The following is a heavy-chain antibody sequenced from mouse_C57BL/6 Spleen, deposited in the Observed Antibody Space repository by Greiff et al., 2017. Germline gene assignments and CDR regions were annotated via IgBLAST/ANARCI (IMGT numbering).Heavy chain of an antibody. CDR2: INYDGSST. D-gene: IGHD1-1*01. CDR3: ARVTTVVETFDY. J-gene: IGHJ2*01. V-gene: IGHV5-16*01. CDR1: GFTFSDYY. Sequence: EVKLVESEGGLVQPGSSMKLSCTASGFTFSDYYMAWVRQVPEKGLEWVANINYDGSSTSYLHSLKSRFIFSRDNATNILYLQMSSLESEDTATYDCARVTTVVETFDYWGQGTTLTVSS.